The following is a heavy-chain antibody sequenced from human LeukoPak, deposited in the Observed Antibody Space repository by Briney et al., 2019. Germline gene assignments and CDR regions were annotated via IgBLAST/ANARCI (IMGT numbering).Heavy chain of an antibody. CDR2: IYSDGYT. D-gene: IGHD6-13*01. CDR1: EFSVSNNY. CDR3: AREGVSSTWSIHPVDN. J-gene: IGHJ4*02. Sequence: TGGSLRLSCAGSEFSVSNNYMSWVRQAPGKGLEWVSVIYSDGYTSYAESVKGRFTISRDNAKNSLYLQMNGLRAEDTAVYYCAREGVSSTWSIHPVDNWGQGTLVTVSS. V-gene: IGHV3-53*01.